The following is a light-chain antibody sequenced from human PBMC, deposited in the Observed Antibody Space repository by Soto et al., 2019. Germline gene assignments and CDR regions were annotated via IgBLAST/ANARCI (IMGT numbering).Light chain of an antibody. CDR3: QHYNSYSA. CDR2: DAS. CDR1: QSISSW. J-gene: IGKJ1*01. V-gene: IGKV1-5*01. Sequence: DIQRTQSPSTLSASVGDRVTIPCRASQSISSWLAWYQPKPGKAPNLLIYDASSLESGVPSRFSGSGSGTEFTLTIRSLKPDDFATYYCQHYNSYSAFGQGTKVDIK.